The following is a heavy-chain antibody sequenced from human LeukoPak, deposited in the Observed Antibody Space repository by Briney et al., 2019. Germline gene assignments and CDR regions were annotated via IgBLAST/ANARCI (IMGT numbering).Heavy chain of an antibody. V-gene: IGHV3-21*01. J-gene: IGHJ3*02. CDR1: GFTFTTYT. D-gene: IGHD6-6*01. Sequence: GGSLRLSCAASGFTFTTYTMNWVRQAPGKGLEWVSSISSSSSYIHYADSVKGRFTISRDNAKNSLYLQMNSLRAEDTAVYYCARIYSSSSSRGAFDIWGQGTMVTVSS. CDR3: ARIYSSSSSRGAFDI. CDR2: ISSSSSYI.